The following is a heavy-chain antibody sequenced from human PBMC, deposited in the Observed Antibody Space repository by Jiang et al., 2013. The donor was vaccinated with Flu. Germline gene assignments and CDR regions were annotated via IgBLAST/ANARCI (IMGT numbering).Heavy chain of an antibody. CDR2: IRSKSHGGTT. J-gene: IGHJ4*02. CDR3: SRGVADRGGYRLDH. Sequence: VQLLESGGGLVQPGRSLRLSCIASGFTLGDHRTSWFRQAAGKGLEWVGFIRSKSHGGTTEYAASVKGRFTISRDDSKNIVYLQMNSLKSEDTAVYFCSRGVADRGGYRLDHWGQGTLVTVSS. V-gene: IGHV3-49*03. D-gene: IGHD3-22*01. CDR1: GFTLGDHR.